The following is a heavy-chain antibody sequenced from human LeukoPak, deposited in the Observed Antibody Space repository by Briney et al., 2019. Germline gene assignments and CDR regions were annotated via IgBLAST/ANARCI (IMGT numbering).Heavy chain of an antibody. D-gene: IGHD2-21*01. CDR3: ARDVSGLCY. CDR2: IYHSGST. Sequence: SETLSLTCTVSGYSISSGYYWGWIRQPPGKGLEWIGSIYHSGSTYYNPSLKSRVTISVDTSKNQFSLKLSSVTAADTAVYYCARDVSGLCYWGQGTLVTVSS. CDR1: GYSISSGYY. J-gene: IGHJ4*02. V-gene: IGHV4-38-2*02.